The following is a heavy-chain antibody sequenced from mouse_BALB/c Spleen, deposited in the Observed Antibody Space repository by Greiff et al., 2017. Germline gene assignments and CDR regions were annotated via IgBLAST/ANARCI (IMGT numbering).Heavy chain of an antibody. CDR3: ASYYGSSYFDY. V-gene: IGHV14-1*02. D-gene: IGHD1-1*01. CDR1: GFNIKDYY. CDR2: IDPENGNT. J-gene: IGHJ2*01. Sequence: VQLKESGAELVRPGALVKLSCKASGFNIKDYYMHWVKQRPEQGLEWIGWIDPENGNTIYDPKFQGKASITADTSSNTAYLQLSSLTSEDTAVYYCASYYGSSYFDYWGQGTTLTVSS.